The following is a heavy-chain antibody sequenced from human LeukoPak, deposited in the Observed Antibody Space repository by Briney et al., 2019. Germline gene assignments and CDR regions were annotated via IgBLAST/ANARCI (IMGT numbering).Heavy chain of an antibody. D-gene: IGHD2/OR15-2a*01. CDR2: IYYSGST. Sequence: SETLSLTCTVSGGSISSGGYYWSWIRQHPGKGLEWIGYIYYSGSTYYSPSLKSRVTISVDTSKNQFSLKLSSVTAADTAVYYCARDLGNRADYWGQGTLVTVSS. CDR3: ARDLGNRADY. J-gene: IGHJ4*02. CDR1: GGSISSGGYY. V-gene: IGHV4-31*03.